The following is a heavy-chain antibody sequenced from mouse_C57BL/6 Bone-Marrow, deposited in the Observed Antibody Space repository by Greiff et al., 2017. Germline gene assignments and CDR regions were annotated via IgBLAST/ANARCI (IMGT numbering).Heavy chain of an antibody. CDR3: ARDGYSNSYYFDY. CDR1: GYSITSGYY. Sequence: DVKLQESGPGLVKPSQSLSLTCSVTGYSITSGYYWNWIRQFPGNKLEWMGYISYDGSNNYNPSLKNRISITRDTSKNQFFLKLNSVTTEDTATYYCARDGYSNSYYFDYWGQGTTLTVSS. D-gene: IGHD2-5*01. CDR2: ISYDGSN. J-gene: IGHJ2*01. V-gene: IGHV3-6*01.